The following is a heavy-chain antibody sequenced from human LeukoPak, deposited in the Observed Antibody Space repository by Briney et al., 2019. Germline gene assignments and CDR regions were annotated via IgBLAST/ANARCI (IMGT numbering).Heavy chain of an antibody. V-gene: IGHV3-48*01. CDR3: ARESSSWYSAYYYYMDV. D-gene: IGHD6-13*01. Sequence: PGGSLRLSCAASGFTFSSYSMNWVRQAPGKGLEWVSYISSSSSTIYYADSVKGRFTISRDNSKNTLYLQMNSLRAEDTAVYYCARESSSWYSAYYYYMDVWGKGTTVTVSS. CDR1: GFTFSSYS. CDR2: ISSSSSTI. J-gene: IGHJ6*03.